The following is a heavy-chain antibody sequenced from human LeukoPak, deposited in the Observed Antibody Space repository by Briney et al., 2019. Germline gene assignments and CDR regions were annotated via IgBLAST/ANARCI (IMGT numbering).Heavy chain of an antibody. CDR2: FDPEDGET. Sequence: ASVKVSCKVSGYTLTELSMHWVRPAPGKGLEWMGGFDPEDGETIYAQKFQGRVTMTEDTSTDTAYMELSSLRSEDTAVYYCATVLPSLARRYYFDYWGQGTLVTVSS. V-gene: IGHV1-24*01. CDR3: ATVLPSLARRYYFDY. J-gene: IGHJ4*02. CDR1: GYTLTELS.